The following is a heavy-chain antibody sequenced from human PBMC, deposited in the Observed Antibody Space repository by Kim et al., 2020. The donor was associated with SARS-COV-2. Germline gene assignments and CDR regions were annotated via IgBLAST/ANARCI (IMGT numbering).Heavy chain of an antibody. J-gene: IGHJ6*02. V-gene: IGHV1-46*01. D-gene: IGHD3-10*01. Sequence: AQKFQGRVTMTRVTSTSTVYMELSSLRSEETAVYYCARDRFGEVYYYGMDVWGQGTTVTVSS. CDR3: ARDRFGEVYYYGMDV.